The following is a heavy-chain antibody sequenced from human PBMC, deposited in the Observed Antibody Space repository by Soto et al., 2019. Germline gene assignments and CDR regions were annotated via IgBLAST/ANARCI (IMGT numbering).Heavy chain of an antibody. CDR3: ARFGSSSWSHHNWFDP. J-gene: IGHJ5*02. D-gene: IGHD6-13*01. Sequence: GGSLRLSCAASGFTFSDYYMSWIRQAPGKGLEWVSYISSSGSTIYYAASVKGRFTISRDNAKNSLYLQMNSLRAEDTAVYYCARFGSSSWSHHNWFDPWGQGTLVTVSS. CDR1: GFTFSDYY. V-gene: IGHV3-11*01. CDR2: ISSSGSTI.